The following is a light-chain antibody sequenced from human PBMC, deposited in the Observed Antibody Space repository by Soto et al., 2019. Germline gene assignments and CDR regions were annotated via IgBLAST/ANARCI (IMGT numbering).Light chain of an antibody. Sequence: DIQMTQSPPSLSASVGDRVTITFRASQSISSYLNWYQQKPGKAPKLLIYAASSLQSGVPSRFSGSGSGTDFTLTISSLQPEDFATYYCQQSYSTPRTFGQGTKVDIK. CDR3: QQSYSTPRT. CDR1: QSISSY. CDR2: AAS. V-gene: IGKV1-39*01. J-gene: IGKJ1*01.